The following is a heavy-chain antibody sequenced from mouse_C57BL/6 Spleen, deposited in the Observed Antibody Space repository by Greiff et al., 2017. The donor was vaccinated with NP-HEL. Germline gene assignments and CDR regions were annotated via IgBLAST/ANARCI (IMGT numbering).Heavy chain of an antibody. D-gene: IGHD1-1*01. Sequence: VQLQESGAELARPGASVKLSCKASGYTFTSYGISWVKQRTGQGLEWIGEIYPRSGNTYYNEKFKGKATLTADKSSSTAYMELRSLTSEDSAVYFCARILLLRYYFDYWGQGTTLTVSS. CDR3: ARILLLRYYFDY. CDR2: IYPRSGNT. V-gene: IGHV1-81*01. CDR1: GYTFTSYG. J-gene: IGHJ2*01.